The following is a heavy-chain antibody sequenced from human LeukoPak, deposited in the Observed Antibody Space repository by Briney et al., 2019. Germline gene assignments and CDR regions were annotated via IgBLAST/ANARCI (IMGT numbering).Heavy chain of an antibody. Sequence: PGGSLRLSCTASGFNFGDHAMSWVRQAPGKGLEWVGFIRSQAYGGTTEYAASVKGRFIISRDDSKSIAYLHMNSLKTEDTALYYCTRGPIHLWLYCGMDVWGQGTTVTVSS. CDR2: IRSQAYGGTT. CDR3: TRGPIHLWLYCGMDV. D-gene: IGHD5-18*01. V-gene: IGHV3-49*04. CDR1: GFNFGDHA. J-gene: IGHJ6*02.